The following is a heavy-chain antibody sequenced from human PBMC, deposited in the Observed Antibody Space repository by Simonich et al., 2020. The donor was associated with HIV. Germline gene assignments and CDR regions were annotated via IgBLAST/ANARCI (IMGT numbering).Heavy chain of an antibody. CDR3: ARQPRIAAAGGGWFDP. Sequence: QVQLQESGPGLVKPSETLSLTCTVSGGSFSTYYWSWIRQPPGKGLEWIVYIYYSGTTNNNPSLKSRVTISVDTSKKQFSLKLSAVTAADTAVYYCARQPRIAAAGGGWFDPWGQGTLVTVSS. CDR2: IYYSGTT. V-gene: IGHV4-59*01. J-gene: IGHJ5*02. CDR1: GGSFSTYY. D-gene: IGHD6-13*01.